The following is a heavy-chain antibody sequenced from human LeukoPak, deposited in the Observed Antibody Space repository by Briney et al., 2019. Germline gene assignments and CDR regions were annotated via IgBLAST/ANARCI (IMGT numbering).Heavy chain of an antibody. J-gene: IGHJ4*02. CDR1: DGSITNYD. CDR3: ARGYGDFRVEGRYFHS. CDR2: VHYSGTA. Sequence: SETLSLTCTVSDGSITNYDRSWVRQPPGKGLEFIGHVHYSGTANYNPSLRSRVTISIDTSKKHFFLKLKSVTAADTAVYYCARGYGDFRVEGRYFHSWGQGTLVTVSS. V-gene: IGHV4-59*01. D-gene: IGHD4-17*01.